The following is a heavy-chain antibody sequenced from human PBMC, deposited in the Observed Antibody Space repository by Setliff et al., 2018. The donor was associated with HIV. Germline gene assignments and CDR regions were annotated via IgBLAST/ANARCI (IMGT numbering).Heavy chain of an antibody. CDR1: GISINGHY. CDR2: VSSIGNT. J-gene: IGHJ4*02. D-gene: IGHD1-26*01. CDR3: ARTRAPYFFDF. V-gene: IGHV4-4*08. Sequence: SETLSLTCSVSGISINGHYWSWIRQSPRTRLEWIGYVSSIGNTNYNPSLKSRVTISVDTSKNQFSLQLNSVTAADTAVYFCARTRAPYFFDFWGQGAQVTVSS.